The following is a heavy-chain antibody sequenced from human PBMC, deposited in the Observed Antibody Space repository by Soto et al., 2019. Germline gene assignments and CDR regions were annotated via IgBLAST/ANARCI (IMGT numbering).Heavy chain of an antibody. V-gene: IGHV1-69*06. J-gene: IGHJ4*02. CDR3: ARDLSNYDIFTGLPQVY. CDR1: GGTFSSYA. Sequence: QVQLVQSGAEVKKPGSSVKVSCKASGGTFSSYAISWVRQAPGQGLEWMGGIIPIFGTANYAQKFQGRVTITADKSTSTAYMELVSLRAEDTAVYYCARDLSNYDIFTGLPQVYWGQVTLVTVSS. CDR2: IIPIFGTA. D-gene: IGHD3-9*01.